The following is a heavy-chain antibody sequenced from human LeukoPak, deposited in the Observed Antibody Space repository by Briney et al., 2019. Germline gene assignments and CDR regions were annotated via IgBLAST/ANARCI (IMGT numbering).Heavy chain of an antibody. CDR1: GGSISSSSYY. V-gene: IGHV4-39*02. CDR2: IYYSGST. D-gene: IGHD2-2*01. CDR3: AREGYCSSTSCYDAFDI. J-gene: IGHJ3*02. Sequence: SETLSLTCTVSGGSISSSSYYWGWIRQPPGKGLEWIGSIYYSGSTYYNPSLKSRVTISVDTSKNQFSLKLSSVTAADTAVYYCAREGYCSSTSCYDAFDIWGQGTMVTVSS.